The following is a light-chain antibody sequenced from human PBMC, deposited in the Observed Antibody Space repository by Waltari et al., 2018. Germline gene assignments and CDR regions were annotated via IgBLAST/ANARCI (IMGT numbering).Light chain of an antibody. CDR2: EGG. Sequence: QSALTQPASVSGSPGQSITISCTGTSSDVGNYNFVSWYQQHPGKAPKLMIYEGGKRPSGVANRFSGSKSGNTAALTISWLQAEDEAYYYCCSYAGSTTFYVFGTETKVTVV. J-gene: IGLJ1*01. CDR1: SSDVGNYNF. V-gene: IGLV2-23*01. CDR3: CSYAGSTTFYV.